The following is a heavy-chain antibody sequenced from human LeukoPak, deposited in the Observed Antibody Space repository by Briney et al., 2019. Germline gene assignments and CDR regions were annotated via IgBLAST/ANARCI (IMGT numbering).Heavy chain of an antibody. D-gene: IGHD1-26*01. Sequence: GGSLRLSCAASGFTFSSYSMNWVRQAPGKGLEWVSSISSSSSYIYYADSVKGRFTISRDNAKNSLYLQMNSLRAEDTAVYYCARDKSWANWIDPWGQGTLVTVSS. CDR3: ARDKSWANWIDP. J-gene: IGHJ5*02. V-gene: IGHV3-21*01. CDR2: ISSSSSYI. CDR1: GFTFSSYS.